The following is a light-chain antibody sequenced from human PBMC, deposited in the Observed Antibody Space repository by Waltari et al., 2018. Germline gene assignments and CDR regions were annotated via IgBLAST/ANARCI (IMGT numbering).Light chain of an antibody. V-gene: IGLV2-8*01. CDR3: ASRGASKV. Sequence: QSALTQPPSASGSPGQSVTISCTGTSSDVGAYKYVSWYQQHPGKAPKLLIYEVSKRASVVPDRFSGSKSGNTASLTVSGLQAEDEADYYCASRGASKVFGGGTKLTVL. J-gene: IGLJ2*01. CDR1: SSDVGAYKY. CDR2: EVS.